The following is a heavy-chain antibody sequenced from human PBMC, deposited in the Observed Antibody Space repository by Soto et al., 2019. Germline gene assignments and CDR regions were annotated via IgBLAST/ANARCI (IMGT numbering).Heavy chain of an antibody. CDR3: ARGQSVVVVVGSINFDY. D-gene: IGHD2-15*01. Sequence: GGSLRLSCAASGFTFSTYAMHWVRQAPGKGLEWVAVISYDGSNKYYADSVKGRFTIPRDNSKNTLYLQMNSLRAEDTAVYYCARGQSVVVVVGSINFDYWGQGTLVTVSS. CDR1: GFTFSTYA. J-gene: IGHJ4*02. V-gene: IGHV3-30-3*01. CDR2: ISYDGSNK.